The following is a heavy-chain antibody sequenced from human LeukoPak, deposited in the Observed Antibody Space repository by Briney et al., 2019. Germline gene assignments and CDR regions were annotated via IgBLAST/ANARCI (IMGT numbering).Heavy chain of an antibody. CDR2: INHSGST. V-gene: IGHV4-34*01. D-gene: IGHD2-2*02. CDR3: ARGSMYTSSLDY. J-gene: IGHJ4*02. Sequence: SETLSLTCAVYGGSFSGYYWSWIRQPPGKGLEWIGEINHSGSTNYNPSLKSRVTISVDTSRNQFSLKLSSVTAADTAVYYCARGSMYTSSLDYWGQGTLVTVSS. CDR1: GGSFSGYY.